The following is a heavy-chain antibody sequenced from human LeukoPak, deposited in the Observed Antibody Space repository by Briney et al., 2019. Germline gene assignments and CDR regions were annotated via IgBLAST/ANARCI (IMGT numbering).Heavy chain of an antibody. V-gene: IGHV3-23*01. Sequence: GGSLRLSCAASGFTFSSYAMSWVRQAPGKGLEWVSAISGSGGSTYYADSVKGRFTISRDNSKNTLYLQMNRLRPEDAAVYYCAKAPVTTCRGAYCYPFDYWGQGTLVTVSS. J-gene: IGHJ4*02. CDR2: ISGSGGST. CDR1: GFTFSSYA. D-gene: IGHD2-21*01. CDR3: AKAPVTTCRGAYCYPFDY.